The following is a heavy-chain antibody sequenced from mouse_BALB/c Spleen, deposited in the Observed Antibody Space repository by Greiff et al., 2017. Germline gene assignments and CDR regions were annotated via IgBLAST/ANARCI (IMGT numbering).Heavy chain of an antibody. J-gene: IGHJ2*01. CDR2: ISYDGSN. CDR1: GYSITSGYY. Sequence: DVQLQESGPGLVKPSQSLSLTCSVTGYSITSGYYWNWIRQFPGNKLEWMGYISYDGSNNYNPSLKNRISITRDTSKNQFFLKLNSVTTEDTATYYCARGSDSDDWGQGTTLTVSS. CDR3: ARGSDSDD. V-gene: IGHV3-6*02.